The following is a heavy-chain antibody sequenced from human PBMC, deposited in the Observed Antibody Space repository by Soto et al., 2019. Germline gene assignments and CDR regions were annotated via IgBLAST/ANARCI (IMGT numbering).Heavy chain of an antibody. CDR2: IYYSGST. J-gene: IGHJ6*03. V-gene: IGHV4-31*03. Sequence: QVQLQESGPGLVKPSQTLSLTCTVSGGSISSGGYYWSWIRQHPGKGLEWIGYIYYSGSTYYNPSLKSRVTISVDASKNQFSLKLSSVTAADTAVYYCARDRSVPPTVTTPYYYYYMDVWGKGTTVTVSS. D-gene: IGHD4-17*01. CDR3: ARDRSVPPTVTTPYYYYYMDV. CDR1: GGSISSGGYY.